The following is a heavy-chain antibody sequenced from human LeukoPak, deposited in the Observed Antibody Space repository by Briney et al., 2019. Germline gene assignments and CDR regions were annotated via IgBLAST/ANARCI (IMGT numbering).Heavy chain of an antibody. CDR2: IYYSGST. D-gene: IGHD3-9*01. J-gene: IGHJ3*02. V-gene: IGHV4-59*01. CDR3: ARGGPPFGYDILTGYYLGNAFDI. Sequence: SETLSLTCTVPGGSISSYYWSWIRQPPGKGLEWIGYIYYSGSTNYNPSLKSRVTISVDTSKNQFSLKLSSVTAADTAVYYCARGGPPFGYDILTGYYLGNAFDIWGQGTMVTVSS. CDR1: GGSISSYY.